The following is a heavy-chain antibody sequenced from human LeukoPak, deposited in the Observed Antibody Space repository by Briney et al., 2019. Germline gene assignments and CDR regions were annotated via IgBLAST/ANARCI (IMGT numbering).Heavy chain of an antibody. J-gene: IGHJ3*02. V-gene: IGHV3-20*04. CDR2: ISWNGGST. CDR3: ARSYYDSSGYYYVRAFDI. Sequence: PGGSLRLSCAVSGFTFDDYGMSWVRQAPGKGLEWVSGISWNGGSTGYADSVKGRFTISRDNAKNSLYLQMNSLRAEDTALYYCARSYYDSSGYYYVRAFDIWGQGTMVTVSS. D-gene: IGHD3-22*01. CDR1: GFTFDDYG.